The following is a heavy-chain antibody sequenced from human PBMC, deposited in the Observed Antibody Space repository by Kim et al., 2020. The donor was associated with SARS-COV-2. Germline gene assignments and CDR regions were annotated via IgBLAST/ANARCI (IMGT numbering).Heavy chain of an antibody. CDR2: INPTSGGT. V-gene: IGHV1-2*02. CDR1: GYTFTDHY. J-gene: IGHJ6*02. Sequence: ASVKVSCKASGYTFTDHYMHWVRQAPGQGLEWMGWINPTSGGTKYAQNFQGRVTMTRDTSISTAYMEVTSLRSDDTAVYYCAARGGMDVWGQGTTVTVSS. CDR3: AARGGMDV. D-gene: IGHD6-6*01.